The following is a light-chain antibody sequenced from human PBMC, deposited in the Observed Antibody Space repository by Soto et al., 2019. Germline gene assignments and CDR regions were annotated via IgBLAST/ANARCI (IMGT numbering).Light chain of an antibody. CDR3: QQSYSTPWT. Sequence: DIQMTQPPSSLSASVGDRVTITCRASQSISSYLNWYQQKPGKAPKLLIYAAYSLQSGVTSRFSGSGSGTDFTLTISSLQPEDFATYYCQQSYSTPWTFGQGTKVEIK. CDR1: QSISSY. CDR2: AAY. V-gene: IGKV1-39*01. J-gene: IGKJ1*01.